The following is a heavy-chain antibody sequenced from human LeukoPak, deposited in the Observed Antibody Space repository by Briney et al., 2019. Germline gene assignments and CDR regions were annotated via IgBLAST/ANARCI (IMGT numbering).Heavy chain of an antibody. CDR2: INSNTGNP. Sequence: GASVKVSCKASGYTFTTYGMNWVRQAPGQGLEWMGWINSNTGNPTYAQGFTGRFVFSLDTSVSTAYLQISSLKAEDTVVYYCAKGYGCSGGTCYSFDYWGQGTLVTVSS. D-gene: IGHD2-15*01. J-gene: IGHJ4*02. V-gene: IGHV7-4-1*02. CDR1: GYTFTTYG. CDR3: AKGYGCSGGTCYSFDY.